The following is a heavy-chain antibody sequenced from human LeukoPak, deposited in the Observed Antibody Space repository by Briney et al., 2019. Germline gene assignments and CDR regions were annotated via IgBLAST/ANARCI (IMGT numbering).Heavy chain of an antibody. CDR3: AAYCGGGSCYEYHY. CDR1: GFTFTSSA. Sequence: SVKVSCKASGFTFTSSAMQWVRQARGQRLEWIGWIVVGSGNTNYAQKFQERVTITRDMSTSTAYMELSSLRSEDTAVYYCAAYCGGGSCYEYHYWGQGTLVTVSS. V-gene: IGHV1-58*02. CDR2: IVVGSGNT. D-gene: IGHD2-15*01. J-gene: IGHJ4*02.